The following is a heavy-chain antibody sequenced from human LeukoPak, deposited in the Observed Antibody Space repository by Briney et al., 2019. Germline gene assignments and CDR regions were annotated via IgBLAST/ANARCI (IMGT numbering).Heavy chain of an antibody. Sequence: SETLSLTFTVSGGSISSSSYYWGWIRQPPGKGLEWIGSIYYSGSTYYNPSLKSRVTISVDTSKNQFSLKLSPVTAADTAVYYCARDSNYDFWSGYSSPYYMDVWGKGTTVTVSS. D-gene: IGHD3-3*01. V-gene: IGHV4-39*07. J-gene: IGHJ6*03. CDR1: GGSISSSSYY. CDR2: IYYSGST. CDR3: ARDSNYDFWSGYSSPYYMDV.